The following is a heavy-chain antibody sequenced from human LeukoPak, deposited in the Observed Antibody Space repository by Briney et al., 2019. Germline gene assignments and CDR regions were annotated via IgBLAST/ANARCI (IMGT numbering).Heavy chain of an antibody. Sequence: SETLSLTCTVSGGSISSGSYYWSWIRQPAGKGLEWIGRIYTSGSTNYNPSLKSRVTISVDTSKNQFSLKLSSVTAADTAVYYCVRTEEYGSGDYWGQGTLVTVSS. J-gene: IGHJ4*02. CDR2: IYTSGST. D-gene: IGHD3-10*01. CDR3: VRTEEYGSGDY. CDR1: GGSISSGSYY. V-gene: IGHV4-61*02.